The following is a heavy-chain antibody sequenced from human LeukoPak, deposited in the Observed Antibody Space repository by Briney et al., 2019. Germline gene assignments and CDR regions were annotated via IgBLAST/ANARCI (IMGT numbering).Heavy chain of an antibody. CDR2: IKQDGSEK. Sequence: GGSLRLSCAASGFTFSSYWMSWVRQAPGKGLEWVANIKQDGSEKYYVDSVKGRFTISRDNAKNSLYLQMNSLRAEDTAVYYCARDGHYYDSTDAFDIWGQGTMVTVSS. D-gene: IGHD3-22*01. CDR1: GFTFSSYW. CDR3: ARDGHYYDSTDAFDI. J-gene: IGHJ3*02. V-gene: IGHV3-7*01.